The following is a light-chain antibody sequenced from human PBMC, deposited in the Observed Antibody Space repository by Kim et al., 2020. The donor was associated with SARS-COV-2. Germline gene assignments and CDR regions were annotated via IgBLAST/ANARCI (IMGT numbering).Light chain of an antibody. Sequence: QPVLTQSPSASASLGASVKLTCTLSSGHSSYAIAWHQQQPEKGPRYLMKLNSDGIHSKGDGIPDRFSGSSSGAERYLNISSLQSEDEADYYCQTWGTGIWVFGGGTKLTVL. CDR2: LNSDGIH. V-gene: IGLV4-69*01. CDR3: QTWGTGIWV. J-gene: IGLJ3*02. CDR1: SGHSSYA.